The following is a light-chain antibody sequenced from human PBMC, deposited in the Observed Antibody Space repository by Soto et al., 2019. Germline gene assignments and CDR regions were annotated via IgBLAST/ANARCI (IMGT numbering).Light chain of an antibody. CDR3: EQYCFRRT. J-gene: IGKJ1*01. CDR2: DTS. V-gene: IGKV3-11*01. Sequence: VLPQSPGTLAVSAGERATLSRRASQSVSSYLAWYQQKPGQAPRLRIYDTSNRATGIPARFSGSGAGTDFTLTISSLEPEDFAAYYCEQYCFRRTFGQGTQVDIK. CDR1: QSVSSY.